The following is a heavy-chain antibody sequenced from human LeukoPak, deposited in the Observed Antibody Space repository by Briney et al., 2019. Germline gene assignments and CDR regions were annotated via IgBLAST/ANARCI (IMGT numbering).Heavy chain of an antibody. CDR1: RFTFNNYG. D-gene: IGHD2-2*01. CDR2: ISTSGTSI. Sequence: SGGSLRLSCAASRFTFNNYGMNWVRQAPGKGLEWVSSISTSGTSIYYADSVKGRFTVSRDNAKNSLYLQMNSLRAEDTAVYYCARRYCSSTSCLFDHWGQGTLVTVSS. V-gene: IGHV3-21*01. CDR3: ARRYCSSTSCLFDH. J-gene: IGHJ4*02.